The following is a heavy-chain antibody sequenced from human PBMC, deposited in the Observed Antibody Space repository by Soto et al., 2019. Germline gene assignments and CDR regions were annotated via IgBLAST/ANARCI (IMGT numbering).Heavy chain of an antibody. Sequence: QVQLQESGPGLVKPSGTLPLTCTVHGGSISGYYWCWIGQPPGKGLEWIGYIYYSTNYNSSLKSRVSISIDTSKYQLSLNLTSVSAADTAVYYCARTSPVAGGFDYCGQGTLVTVS. V-gene: IGHV4-59*01. CDR2: IYYST. CDR3: ARTSPVAGGFDY. D-gene: IGHD1-26*01. J-gene: IGHJ4*02. CDR1: GGSISGYY.